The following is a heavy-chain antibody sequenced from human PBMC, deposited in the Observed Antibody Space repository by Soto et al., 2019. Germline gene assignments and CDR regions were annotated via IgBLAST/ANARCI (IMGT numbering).Heavy chain of an antibody. CDR2: IGGSGDST. Sequence: EVQLLESGGGLVQQGGSLRLSCAASAFTFSSYAMSWVRQTPRKGLEWVSSIGGSGDSTFYADSVKGRFTISRDNSKNTLYLEMSSLRAEDTAIYFCAKDGRIHLYSPPFDYWGQGALVSVTS. J-gene: IGHJ4*02. D-gene: IGHD5-18*01. V-gene: IGHV3-23*01. CDR1: AFTFSSYA. CDR3: AKDGRIHLYSPPFDY.